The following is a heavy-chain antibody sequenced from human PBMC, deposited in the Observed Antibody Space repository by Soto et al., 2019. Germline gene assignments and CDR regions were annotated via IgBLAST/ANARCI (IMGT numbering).Heavy chain of an antibody. CDR2: ISSSSSTI. CDR3: ARVGGDRDY. V-gene: IGHV3-48*02. Sequence: GGSLRLSCAASGFTFSSYSMNWVRQAPGKGLEWVSYISSSSSTIYYADSVKGRFTISRDNAKNSLYQQMNSLRDEDTAVYYCARVGGDRDYWGQGTLVTVSS. D-gene: IGHD2-21*01. CDR1: GFTFSSYS. J-gene: IGHJ4*02.